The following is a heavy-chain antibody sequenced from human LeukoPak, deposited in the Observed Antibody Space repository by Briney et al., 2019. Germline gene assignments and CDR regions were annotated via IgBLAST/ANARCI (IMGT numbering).Heavy chain of an antibody. CDR3: ARDETYYYDSSGYYPFDY. V-gene: IGHV1-18*01. CDR2: ISAYNGNT. J-gene: IGHJ4*02. Sequence: GASVKVSCKASGYTFTSYGISWVRQAPGQGLEWMGWISAYNGNTNYAQKLQGRVPMTTDTSTRTAYLELTSLRSDDTAVYYCARDETYYYDSSGYYPFDYWGQGTLVTVSS. D-gene: IGHD3-22*01. CDR1: GYTFTSYG.